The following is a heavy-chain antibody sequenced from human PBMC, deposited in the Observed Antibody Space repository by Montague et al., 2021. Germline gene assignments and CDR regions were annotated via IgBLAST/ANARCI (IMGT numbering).Heavy chain of an antibody. CDR1: GIPFDYYW. D-gene: IGHD6-13*01. CDR2: INEDGSEE. J-gene: IGHJ5*01. V-gene: IGHV3-7*01. Sequence: SLRLSCSASGIPFDYYWMSWVRQAPGKGLEWVANINEDGSEENYVDSVRGRFSISRDNTKNSLYLQMNSLRVEDTAVHYCARDRAAAGSWGHGTLVIVSS. CDR3: ARDRAAAGS.